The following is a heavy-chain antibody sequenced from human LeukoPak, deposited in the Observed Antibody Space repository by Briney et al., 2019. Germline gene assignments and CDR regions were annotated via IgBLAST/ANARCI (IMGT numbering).Heavy chain of an antibody. CDR3: ARVTTGTYYDY. J-gene: IGHJ4*02. V-gene: IGHV1-2*02. D-gene: IGHD3-22*01. CDR1: GYTFTDYY. Sequence: ASVKVSSKASGYTFTDYYMHWVRQAPGQGLEWMGWVNPKSGGTNYAQKFQGRVTMTRDTTITTAYMELSRLTSDDTAVYYCARVTTGTYYDYWGQGTLVTVSS. CDR2: VNPKSGGT.